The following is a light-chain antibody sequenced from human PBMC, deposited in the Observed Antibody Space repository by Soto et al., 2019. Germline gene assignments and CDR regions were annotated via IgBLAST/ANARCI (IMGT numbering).Light chain of an antibody. J-gene: IGKJ2*01. V-gene: IGKV3-15*01. CDR1: QSVSSD. Sequence: EIVMTQSPATLSVSPGERVTLSCRASQSVSSDLAWYQQKPGQAPRLLIYGASTRATGIPARFSGSGSGTDFTLAISSLQSEDLAIYYCHQYNNWPPYTFGQGTKVDIK. CDR3: HQYNNWPPYT. CDR2: GAS.